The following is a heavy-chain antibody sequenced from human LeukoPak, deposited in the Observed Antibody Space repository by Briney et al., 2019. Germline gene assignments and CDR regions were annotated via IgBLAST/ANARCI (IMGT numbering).Heavy chain of an antibody. J-gene: IGHJ4*02. Sequence: GGSLRLSCAASGFTFSSYAMSWVRQAPRKGLEWVSAISGSGGSTYYADSVKGRFTISRDNSKNTLYLQMNSLRAEDTAVYYCAKSPGSYYLLDYWGQGTLVTVSS. V-gene: IGHV3-23*01. CDR1: GFTFSSYA. D-gene: IGHD1-26*01. CDR2: ISGSGGST. CDR3: AKSPGSYYLLDY.